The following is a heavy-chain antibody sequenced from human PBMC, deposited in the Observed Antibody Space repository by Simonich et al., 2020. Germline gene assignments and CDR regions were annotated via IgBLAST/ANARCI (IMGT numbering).Heavy chain of an antibody. CDR2: INQSAST. J-gene: IGHJ4*02. V-gene: IGHV4-34*01. D-gene: IGHD1-1*01. Sequence: QVQLQQWGAGLLKPSETLSLTCAVYGGSFSGYYWRWIRQPPGKAQEWIGEINQSASTNYNPPHKSRVTISVDPSKNQFSLKLSSVTAADTAVYYCARHLQLGPFDYWGQGTLVTVSS. CDR1: GGSFSGYY. CDR3: ARHLQLGPFDY.